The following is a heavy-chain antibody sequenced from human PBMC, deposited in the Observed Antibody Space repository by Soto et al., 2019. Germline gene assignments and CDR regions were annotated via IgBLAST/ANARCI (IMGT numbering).Heavy chain of an antibody. CDR1: GFTFSDYY. D-gene: IGHD3-9*01. Sequence: GGSLRLSCAASGFTFSDYYMSWIRQAPGKGLEWVSYISSSSSYTNYADSVKGRFTISRDNAKNSLYLQMNSLRAEDTAVYYCARDHEGGRYFDWLFAMEVWGQGTTVTVSS. J-gene: IGHJ6*02. V-gene: IGHV3-11*06. CDR3: ARDHEGGRYFDWLFAMEV. CDR2: ISSSSSYT.